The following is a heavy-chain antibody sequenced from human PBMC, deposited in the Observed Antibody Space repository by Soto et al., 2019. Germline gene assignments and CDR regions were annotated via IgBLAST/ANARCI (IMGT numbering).Heavy chain of an antibody. J-gene: IGHJ6*01. CDR1: GGSVSSGTYY. CDR3: ARDSPCASEWLRSYYYYYGMHV. D-gene: IGHD5-12*01. V-gene: IGHV4-61*01. Sequence: SETLSLTCTVSGGSVSSGTYYWSWIPQPPGQGLVCIGYICDSGSTNYDHSLQSRVTISVDTSKNQFSLKLSSVTAADTAVYYCARDSPCASEWLRSYYYYYGMHVWGQGTTVTVSS. CDR2: ICDSGST.